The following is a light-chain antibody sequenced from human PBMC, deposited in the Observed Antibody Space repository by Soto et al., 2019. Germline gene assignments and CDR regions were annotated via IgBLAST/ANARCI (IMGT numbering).Light chain of an antibody. J-gene: IGKJ1*01. Sequence: EIVLTQSPATLSLSPGERATLSCRASQSVSSYLAWYQQKPGQAPRLLISGASTGATGIPARFSGSGSGTEFTLTISRLEPEDFAVYSCQQYGCSQWTLGQGTKVDI. CDR2: GAS. CDR3: QQYGCSQWT. CDR1: QSVSSY. V-gene: IGKV3-20*01.